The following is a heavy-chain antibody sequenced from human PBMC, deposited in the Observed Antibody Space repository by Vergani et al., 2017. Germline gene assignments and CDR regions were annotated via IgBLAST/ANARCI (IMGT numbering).Heavy chain of an antibody. D-gene: IGHD4-23*01. Sequence: QVQLQESGPGLVKSSETLSLTCTVSGDSISSYYWSWIRQPPGKGLEWIGYIYYSGSTNYNPSLKSRVTISVDTSKNQFSLKLSSVTAADTAVYYCAREGSFLYGGKGYGMDVWGQGTTVTVSS. CDR2: IYYSGST. CDR3: AREGSFLYGGKGYGMDV. CDR1: GDSISSYY. J-gene: IGHJ6*02. V-gene: IGHV4-59*01.